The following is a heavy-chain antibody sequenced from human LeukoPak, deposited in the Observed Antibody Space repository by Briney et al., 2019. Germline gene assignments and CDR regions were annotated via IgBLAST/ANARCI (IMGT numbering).Heavy chain of an antibody. J-gene: IGHJ4*02. CDR2: IWYDGSNK. Sequence: GGSLRLSCAASGFTFSSYGMHWVRQAPGKGPEWVAVIWYDGSNKYYADSVKGRFTISRDNSKNTLYLQMNSLRAEDTAVYYCARSDPETAMAPFDYWGQGTLVTVSS. V-gene: IGHV3-33*01. CDR1: GFTFSSYG. D-gene: IGHD5-18*01. CDR3: ARSDPETAMAPFDY.